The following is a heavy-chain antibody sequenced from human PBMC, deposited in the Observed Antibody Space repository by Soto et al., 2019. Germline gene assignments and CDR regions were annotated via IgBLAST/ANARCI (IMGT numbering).Heavy chain of an antibody. CDR1: GGSISSGDYY. V-gene: IGHV4-30-4*01. D-gene: IGHD6-13*01. J-gene: IGHJ4*02. Sequence: PSETLSLTCTVSGGSISSGDYYWSWIRQPPGKGLEWIGYIYYSGSTYYNPSLKSRVTISVDTSKNQFSLKLSSVTAADTAVYYCDRLNIAAAGVYYFDYWGQGTPVTVYS. CDR3: DRLNIAAAGVYYFDY. CDR2: IYYSGST.